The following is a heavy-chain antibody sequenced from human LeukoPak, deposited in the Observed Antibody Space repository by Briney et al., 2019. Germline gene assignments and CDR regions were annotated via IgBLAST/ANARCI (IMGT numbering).Heavy chain of an antibody. CDR2: ISGSGGST. CDR3: AKLSRYCSSTSCYRNYMDV. Sequence: GGSLRLSCAASGFTFSSYGMSWVRQAPGKGLEWVSAISGSGGSTYYADSVKGRFTISRDNSKNTPYLQMNSLRAEDTAVYYCAKLSRYCSSTSCYRNYMDVWGKGTTVTISS. CDR1: GFTFSSYG. D-gene: IGHD2-2*01. V-gene: IGHV3-23*01. J-gene: IGHJ6*03.